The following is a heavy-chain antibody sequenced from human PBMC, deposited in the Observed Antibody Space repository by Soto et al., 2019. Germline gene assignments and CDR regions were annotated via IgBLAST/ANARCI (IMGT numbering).Heavy chain of an antibody. CDR2: ISSSSSSI. CDR3: ARRYYNSDAFDI. V-gene: IGHV3-48*01. Sequence: PGVSLRLSCAASGFTFSTYSMNWVRQAPGKGLEWVSYISSSSSSIYYADSAKGRFTISRDNAENSLYLQMNSLRAEDTAVYYCARRYYNSDAFDIWGQGTKVTVSS. J-gene: IGHJ3*02. CDR1: GFTFSTYS. D-gene: IGHD1-1*01.